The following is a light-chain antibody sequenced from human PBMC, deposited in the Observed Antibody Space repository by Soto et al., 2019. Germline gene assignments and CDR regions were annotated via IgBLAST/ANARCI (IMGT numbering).Light chain of an antibody. V-gene: IGKV3-20*01. CDR2: GAS. CDR1: QSVSSNY. CDR3: QQYVSPPIT. Sequence: EIVLTQSPGTLSLSPGERATLSCRASQSVSSNYLAWYQQKPGQAPRLLVYGASSRATGISDRFSGSGSGTDFTLTISRLEPEDFAVYYCQQYVSPPITFGQGTRLE. J-gene: IGKJ5*01.